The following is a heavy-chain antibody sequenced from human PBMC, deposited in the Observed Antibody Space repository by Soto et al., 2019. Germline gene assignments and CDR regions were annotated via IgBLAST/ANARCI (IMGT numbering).Heavy chain of an antibody. D-gene: IGHD2-2*01. V-gene: IGHV3-7*03. J-gene: IGHJ4*02. Sequence: GGSLRLSCAVSGFTFTSSWMAWVRLAPGNGLEWVANIDQDGNETNYVDSVKGRFTISRDNAKNTLYLQMNSLRAEDTAVYYCATHCTSSTCYYYLGQGTLVTVSS. CDR1: GFTFTSSW. CDR2: IDQDGNET. CDR3: ATHCTSSTCYYY.